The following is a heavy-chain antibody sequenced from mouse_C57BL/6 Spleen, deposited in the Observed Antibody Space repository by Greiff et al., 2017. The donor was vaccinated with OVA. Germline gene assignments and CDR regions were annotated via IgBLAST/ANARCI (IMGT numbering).Heavy chain of an antibody. J-gene: IGHJ1*03. CDR3: ARRYYGNYVSYWYFDV. V-gene: IGHV5-17*01. CDR1: GFTFSDYG. D-gene: IGHD2-1*01. CDR2: ISSGSSTI. Sequence: DVMLVESGGGLVKPGGSLKLSCAASGFTFSDYGMHWVRQAPEKGLEWVAYISSGSSTIYYADTVKGRFTISRDNAKNTLFLQMTSLRSEDTAMYYCARRYYGNYVSYWYFDVWGTGTTVTVSS.